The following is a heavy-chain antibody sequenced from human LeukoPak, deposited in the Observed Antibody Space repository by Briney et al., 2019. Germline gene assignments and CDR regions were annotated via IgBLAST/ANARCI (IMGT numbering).Heavy chain of an antibody. D-gene: IGHD2-2*02. CDR3: ARRDIVVVPAAIADDY. J-gene: IGHJ4*02. V-gene: IGHV1-2*02. Sequence: ASVKVSCKASGYTFTGYYMHWVGQAPGQGLEWMGWINPNSGGTNYAQKFQGRVTMTRDTSISTVYMELSRLRSDDTAVYYCARRDIVVVPAAIADDYWGQGTLVTVSS. CDR1: GYTFTGYY. CDR2: INPNSGGT.